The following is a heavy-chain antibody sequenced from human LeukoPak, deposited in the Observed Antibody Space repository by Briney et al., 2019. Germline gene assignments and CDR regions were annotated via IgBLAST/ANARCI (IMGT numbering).Heavy chain of an antibody. D-gene: IGHD5-18*01. CDR3: ARVPAFPGYGHVGAFDI. J-gene: IGHJ3*02. CDR1: GGSISSGSYY. V-gene: IGHV4-61*02. Sequence: SETLSLTCTVSGGSISSGSYYWSWIRQPAGKGLEWIGRIYTSGSTNYNPSLESRITISVDTSKNQFSLKLSSVTAADTAVYYCARVPAFPGYGHVGAFDIWGQGTMVTVSS. CDR2: IYTSGST.